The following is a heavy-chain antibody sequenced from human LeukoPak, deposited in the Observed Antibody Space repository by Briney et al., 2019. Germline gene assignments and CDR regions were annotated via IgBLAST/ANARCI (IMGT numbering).Heavy chain of an antibody. J-gene: IGHJ4*02. CDR1: GYTFTNYW. CDR2: IYPGDSDT. V-gene: IGHV5-51*01. Sequence: GESLKISCKGSGYTFTNYWIAWVRQMPGKGLEWMGIIYPGDSDTRYSPSFRGQVTISADKSINTAYLQWSSLKASDTAMYYCARSRSEIGVYDYWGQGTLVTVSS. D-gene: IGHD3-22*01. CDR3: ARSRSEIGVYDY.